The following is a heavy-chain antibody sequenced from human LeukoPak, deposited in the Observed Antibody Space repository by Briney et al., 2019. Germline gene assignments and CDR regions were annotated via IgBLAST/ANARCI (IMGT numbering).Heavy chain of an antibody. CDR3: ARGRGGSYYGPDAFDI. V-gene: IGHV1-46*01. J-gene: IGHJ3*02. Sequence: GASVKVSCKASGYTFTSYYMHWVRQAPGQGLEWMGIINPSGGSTSYAQKFQGRVTMTRDTSTSTVYMELSSLRSEDTAVYYCARGRGGSYYGPDAFDIWGQGTMVTVSS. CDR2: INPSGGST. D-gene: IGHD1-26*01. CDR1: GYTFTSYY.